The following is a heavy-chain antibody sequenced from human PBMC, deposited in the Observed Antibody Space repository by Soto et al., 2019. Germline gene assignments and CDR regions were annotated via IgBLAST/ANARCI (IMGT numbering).Heavy chain of an antibody. CDR2: ISGSGGST. D-gene: IGHD1-26*01. V-gene: IGHV3-23*01. CDR1: GFTFSSYA. J-gene: IGHJ6*02. Sequence: HPGGSLRLSCAASGFTFSSYAMSWVRQAPGKGLEWVSAISGSGGSTYYADSVKGRFTISRDNSKNTLYLQMNSLRAEDTAVYYCAKVLGRIGSYGPYYGMDVWGQGTTVNVSS. CDR3: AKVLGRIGSYGPYYGMDV.